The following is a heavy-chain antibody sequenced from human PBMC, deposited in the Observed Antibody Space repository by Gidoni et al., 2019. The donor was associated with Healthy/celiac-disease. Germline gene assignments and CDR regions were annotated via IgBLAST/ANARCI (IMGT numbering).Heavy chain of an antibody. V-gene: IGHV3-23*01. D-gene: IGHD4-17*01. CDR3: AKDLRGYDYGDLAYYFDY. Sequence: EVQLLESGGGLVQPGGSLRLSCAASGFPFSSYAMSWVRQDPGKGLEWVSAMSGSGGSTYYADSVKGRFTISRDNSKNTLYLQMNSLRAEDTAVYYCAKDLRGYDYGDLAYYFDYWGQGTLVTVSS. CDR1: GFPFSSYA. J-gene: IGHJ4*02. CDR2: MSGSGGST.